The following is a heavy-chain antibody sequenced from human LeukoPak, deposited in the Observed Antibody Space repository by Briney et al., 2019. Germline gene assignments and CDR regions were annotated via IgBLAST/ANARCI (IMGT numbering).Heavy chain of an antibody. CDR1: GHSIRSGYY. J-gene: IGHJ4*02. CDR3: ARGGSGWPFDY. Sequence: PSETLSLTCTVSGHSIRSGYYWGWIRQSPGKGLKWIGNIYQSGSTSYNPSLTSRVTISVDSSKNELSLSLNSVTAADTAVYYCARGGSGWPFDYWGQGTLVTVSS. V-gene: IGHV4-38-2*02. CDR2: IYQSGST. D-gene: IGHD6-19*01.